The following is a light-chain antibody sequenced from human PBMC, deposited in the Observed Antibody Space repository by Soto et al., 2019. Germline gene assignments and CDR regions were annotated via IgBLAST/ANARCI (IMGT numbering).Light chain of an antibody. Sequence: EIVLTQSPATLSVSPGERAALSGLASQSISSSLAWYQQKPGQAPRLLIYGASNRATGIPDRFSGSGSGTDFTLTISRLEPEDFAVYHCQQFGSSPWTFGQGTKVDIK. J-gene: IGKJ1*01. CDR2: GAS. CDR1: QSISSS. V-gene: IGKV3-20*01. CDR3: QQFGSSPWT.